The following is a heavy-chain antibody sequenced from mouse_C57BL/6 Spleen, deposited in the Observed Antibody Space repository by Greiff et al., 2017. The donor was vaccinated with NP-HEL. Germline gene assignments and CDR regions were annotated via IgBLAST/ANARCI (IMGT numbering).Heavy chain of an antibody. CDR2: IDPEDGDT. Sequence: VQLQQSGAELVRPGASVKLSCTASGFNIKDYYMHWVKQRPEQGLEWIGRIDPEDGDTEYAPKFQGKATMTADTSSNAAYLQLSSLTSEDTADYYYTARGAIDYWGQGTAVTVSS. CDR1: GFNIKDYY. V-gene: IGHV14-1*01. CDR3: TARGAIDY. J-gene: IGHJ4*01.